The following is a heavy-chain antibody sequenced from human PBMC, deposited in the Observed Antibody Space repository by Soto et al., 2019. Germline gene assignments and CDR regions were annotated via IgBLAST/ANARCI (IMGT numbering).Heavy chain of an antibody. CDR1: GFTFSSYA. V-gene: IGHV3-23*01. Sequence: GGSLRLSCAASGFTFSSYAMSWVRQAPGKGLEWVSAISGSGGSTYYADCGKGQFTISRDNSKNTLNLQMNSLRAEDSAGYYCAKADYSSGSYYDYWGQGTLVTVSS. J-gene: IGHJ4*02. CDR3: AKADYSSGSYYDY. D-gene: IGHD3-10*01. CDR2: ISGSGGST.